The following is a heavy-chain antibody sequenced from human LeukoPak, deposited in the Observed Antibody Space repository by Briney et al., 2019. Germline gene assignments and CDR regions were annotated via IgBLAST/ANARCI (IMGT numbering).Heavy chain of an antibody. J-gene: IGHJ4*02. CDR1: GFTFNSFS. D-gene: IGHD1-1*01. CDR3: ARHNYYHFDY. Sequence: GGSLRHSCSASGFTFNSFSMTWVRQAPGKGLEWVANIKHDGSEKYYADSVRGRVTISRDNTKNSVYLQMNTLRAEDTAVYFCARHNYYHFDYWGQGTRVTASS. V-gene: IGHV3-7*01. CDR2: IKHDGSEK.